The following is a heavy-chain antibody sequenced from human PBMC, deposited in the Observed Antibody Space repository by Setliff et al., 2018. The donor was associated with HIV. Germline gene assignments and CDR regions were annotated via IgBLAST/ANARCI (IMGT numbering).Heavy chain of an antibody. CDR2: IYYSGST. J-gene: IGHJ6*02. V-gene: IGHV4-39*01. CDR3: ASRPWGAAAGSRYGMDV. D-gene: IGHD6-13*01. Sequence: SETLSLTCTVSGGSISSSSFYWGWIRQPPGKGLEWIGSIYYSGSTYCNPSLKSRVTISVDTSKNQFSLKLSSVTAADTAVYYCASRPWGAAAGSRYGMDVWGLGTTVTVSS. CDR1: GGSISSSSFY.